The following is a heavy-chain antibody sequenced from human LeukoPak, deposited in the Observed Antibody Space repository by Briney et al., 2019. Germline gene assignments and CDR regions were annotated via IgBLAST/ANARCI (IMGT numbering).Heavy chain of an antibody. V-gene: IGHV1-8*01. CDR1: GYIFANYD. J-gene: IGHJ4*02. D-gene: IGHD1-26*01. Sequence: GASVKVSCKASGYIFANYDITWVRQATGQGLEWMGWMNPNSGNTGFAQNFRGGVTVTSNSAMNTAYLELSSLRSEDTAVYYCARGIRNELYSDFWGQGTLITVSS. CDR2: MNPNSGNT. CDR3: ARGIRNELYSDF.